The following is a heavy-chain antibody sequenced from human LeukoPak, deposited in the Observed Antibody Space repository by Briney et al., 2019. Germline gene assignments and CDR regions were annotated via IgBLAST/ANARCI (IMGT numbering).Heavy chain of an antibody. CDR3: ARDRVGTTDY. CDR1: GGSVSSGSHY. D-gene: IGHD1-1*01. CDR2: IYSSGST. J-gene: IGHJ4*02. V-gene: IGHV4-61*02. Sequence: SQTLSLTCGVSGGSVSSGSHYWSWVRQPAGKGLEWIGRIYSSGSTTYNPSLKSRVTMSVDTSKNQFSLKLSSVTAADTAVYYCARDRVGTTDYWGQGTLVTVSS.